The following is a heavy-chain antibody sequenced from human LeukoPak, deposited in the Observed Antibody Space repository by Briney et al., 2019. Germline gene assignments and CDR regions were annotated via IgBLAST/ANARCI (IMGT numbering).Heavy chain of an antibody. CDR2: IYYSGST. D-gene: IGHD2-21*02. V-gene: IGHV4-30-4*01. Sequence: PPETLSLTCTVSGGSISSGDYYWSWIRQPPGKGLEWIGYIYYSGSTYYNPSLKSRVTISVDTSKNQFSLKLSSVTAADTAVYYCARYCGGDCPDYYYYGMDVWGQGTTVTVSS. CDR1: GGSISSGDYY. CDR3: ARYCGGDCPDYYYYGMDV. J-gene: IGHJ6*02.